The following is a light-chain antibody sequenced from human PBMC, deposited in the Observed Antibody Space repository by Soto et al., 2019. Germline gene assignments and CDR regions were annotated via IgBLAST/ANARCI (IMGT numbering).Light chain of an antibody. CDR1: QTISSW. CDR2: DAS. Sequence: DIQMTQSPSTLSGSVGDRVTITSRASQTISSWLAWYQQKPGKAPKLLIYDASSLESGVPSRFSGSGSGTGFTLTISSLQPDDFATYYCQHYNSYSEAFGQGTKVDI. CDR3: QHYNSYSEA. V-gene: IGKV1-5*01. J-gene: IGKJ1*01.